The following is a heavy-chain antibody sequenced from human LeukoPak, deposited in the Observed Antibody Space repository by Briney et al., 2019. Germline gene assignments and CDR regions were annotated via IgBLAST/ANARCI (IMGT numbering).Heavy chain of an antibody. J-gene: IGHJ4*02. D-gene: IGHD2-15*01. CDR2: IYHSGST. CDR3: ARARIYCSGGSCNPPVFDY. Sequence: KPSETLSLTCTVSGYSISSGYYWGWIRQPPGKGLEWIGSIYHSGSTYYNPSLKSRVTISVDTSKNQFSLKLSSVTAADTAVYYCARARIYCSGGSCNPPVFDYWGQGTLVTVSS. V-gene: IGHV4-38-2*02. CDR1: GYSISSGYY.